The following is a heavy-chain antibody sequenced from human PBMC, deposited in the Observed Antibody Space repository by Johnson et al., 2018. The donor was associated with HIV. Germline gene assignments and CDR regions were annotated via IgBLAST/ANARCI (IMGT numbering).Heavy chain of an antibody. Sequence: VQLVESGGILVQPGGSLRLSCAASGFTFSSYTMHWVRQAPGKGLEYVSSISTNGGRTHYANSVKGRFTISRDNSKNTLYLQRGSLRAEDMAVYYCARDGQWGSTTWYSAFDIGGQGTMVTVSS. CDR2: ISTNGGRT. V-gene: IGHV3-64*01. CDR1: GFTFSSYT. D-gene: IGHD6-13*01. CDR3: ARDGQWGSTTWYSAFDI. J-gene: IGHJ3*02.